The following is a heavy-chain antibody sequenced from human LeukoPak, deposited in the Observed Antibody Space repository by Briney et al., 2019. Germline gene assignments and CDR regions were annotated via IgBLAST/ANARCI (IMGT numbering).Heavy chain of an antibody. J-gene: IGHJ4*02. D-gene: IGHD6-19*01. Sequence: GASVKVSCKASGYTFTSYGISWVRQAPGQGLERMGWISAYNGNTNYALKLQGRVTMTTDTSTSTAYMELSSLRSEDTAVYYCAREQEQWLPWGGPDYWGQGTLVTVSS. V-gene: IGHV1-18*01. CDR2: ISAYNGNT. CDR1: GYTFTSYG. CDR3: AREQEQWLPWGGPDY.